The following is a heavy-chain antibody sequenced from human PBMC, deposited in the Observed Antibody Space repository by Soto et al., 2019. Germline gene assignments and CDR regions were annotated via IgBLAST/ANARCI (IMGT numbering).Heavy chain of an antibody. CDR3: ARGVEMATRKANSSDP. CDR2: IIPIFGSA. CDR1: GGAFNTFP. V-gene: IGHV1-69*13. D-gene: IGHD5-12*01. Sequence: SVRVSCKASGGAFNTFPIIWVRQAPGQGLEWMGGIIPIFGSANYAQSFQDRVTITADESTTTVYMELTSLRSEDTAMYFCARGVEMATRKANSSDPPGPAPLVTVSS. J-gene: IGHJ5*02.